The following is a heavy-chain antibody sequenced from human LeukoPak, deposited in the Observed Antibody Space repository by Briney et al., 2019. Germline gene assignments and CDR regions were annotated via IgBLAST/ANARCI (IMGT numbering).Heavy chain of an antibody. CDR3: ARAGGWVDAFDI. CDR2: IYYSGST. D-gene: IGHD6-19*01. Sequence: SETLSLTCTVSGDSISSYYWSWIRQPPGKELEWIGYIYYSGSTNYNPSLKSRVTISVDTSKNQFSLNLSSVTAADTAVYYCARAGGWVDAFDIWGQGTMVTVSS. V-gene: IGHV4-59*08. CDR1: GDSISSYY. J-gene: IGHJ3*02.